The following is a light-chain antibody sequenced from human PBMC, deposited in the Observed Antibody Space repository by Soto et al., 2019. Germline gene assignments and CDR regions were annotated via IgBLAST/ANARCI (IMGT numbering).Light chain of an antibody. J-gene: IGKJ3*01. Sequence: EIVLTQSPATLSLSPGERATLSCRASQSVSNFLAWFQQKPGQAPRLLIYDSSNRANGIPARFSGSGSGTDFTLTISSLEPDDFAVYDCQQRGNWPRLTLGPGTKVNIK. CDR3: QQRGNWPRLT. CDR2: DSS. CDR1: QSVSNF. V-gene: IGKV3-11*01.